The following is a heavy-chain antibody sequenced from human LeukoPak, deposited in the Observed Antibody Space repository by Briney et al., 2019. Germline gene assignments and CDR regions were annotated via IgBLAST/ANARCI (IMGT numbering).Heavy chain of an antibody. CDR1: EFTFSTFW. D-gene: IGHD2-21*01. J-gene: IGHJ3*02. V-gene: IGHV3-7*01. CDR3: VRDSDYQRNSGGLYAHYDALDI. CDR2: IKAGGGVK. Sequence: GSLRLSCAASEFTFSTFWMSWVRQAPGKGLEWVANIKAGGGVKHYVDSVEGRFSISRDNARSSLYLQMNSLRAEDTAVYYCVRDSDYQRNSGGLYAHYDALDIWGHGTMVTVSS.